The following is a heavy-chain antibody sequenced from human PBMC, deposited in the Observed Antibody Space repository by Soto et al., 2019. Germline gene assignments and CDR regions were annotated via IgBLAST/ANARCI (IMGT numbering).Heavy chain of an antibody. Sequence: PSEPLSLTCTVSGGSISSGDYYWSWIRQPPGKGLEWIGYIYYSGSTYYNPSLKSRVTISVDTSKNQFSLKLSSVTAADTAVYFCARSPRSISTGGIDFWGQGILVTVSS. V-gene: IGHV4-30-4*01. J-gene: IGHJ4*01. D-gene: IGHD1-1*01. CDR1: GGSISSGDYY. CDR2: IYYSGST. CDR3: ARSPRSISTGGIDF.